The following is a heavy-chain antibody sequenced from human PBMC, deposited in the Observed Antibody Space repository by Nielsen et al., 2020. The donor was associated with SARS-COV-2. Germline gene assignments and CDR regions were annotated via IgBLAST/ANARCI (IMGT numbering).Heavy chain of an antibody. CDR1: GFTVSSNY. CDR3: ARVEGSSWYFDY. J-gene: IGHJ4*02. Sequence: GESLKISCAASGFTVSSNYMSWVRQAPGKGLEWVANIKQDGSEKYYVDSVKGRFTISRDNAKNSLSLQMNSLRVEDTAVYYCARVEGSSWYFDYWGQGTLVTVSS. D-gene: IGHD6-13*01. CDR2: IKQDGSEK. V-gene: IGHV3-7*03.